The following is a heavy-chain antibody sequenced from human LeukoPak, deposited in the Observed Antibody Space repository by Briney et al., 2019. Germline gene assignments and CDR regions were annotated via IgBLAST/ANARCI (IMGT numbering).Heavy chain of an antibody. D-gene: IGHD3-10*01. Sequence: ASVKVSCKASGYTLTGYYMHWVRQAPGQGLEWMGWINPNSGDTHYAQNFQGRVTLTRDTSINTAYMELSSLRSDDTAVYYCARDSGFYGSGTYSLGYWYFHLWGRGTLVTVSS. CDR3: ARDSGFYGSGTYSLGYWYFHL. V-gene: IGHV1-2*02. J-gene: IGHJ2*01. CDR1: GYTLTGYY. CDR2: INPNSGDT.